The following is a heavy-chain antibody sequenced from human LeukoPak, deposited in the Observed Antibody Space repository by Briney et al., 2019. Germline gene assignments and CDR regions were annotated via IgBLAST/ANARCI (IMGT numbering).Heavy chain of an antibody. CDR1: GFTFRSHW. D-gene: IGHD3/OR15-3a*01. J-gene: IGHJ6*03. V-gene: IGHV3-74*01. CDR2: INSDGSSA. CDR3: VRDLVGTGYHYYSYYMDV. Sequence: PGGFLRLSCAASGFTFRSHWMHWVRQSPGKGLVWVSRINSDGSSASYADSVKGRFAISRDNAKNTLYLQMNSLRGEDTAVYFCVRDLVGTGYHYYSYYMDVWGKGTAVTVSS.